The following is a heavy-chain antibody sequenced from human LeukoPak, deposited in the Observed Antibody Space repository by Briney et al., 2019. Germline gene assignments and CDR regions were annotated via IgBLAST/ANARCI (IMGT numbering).Heavy chain of an antibody. D-gene: IGHD2-15*01. CDR2: INLGGST. V-gene: IGHV4-34*01. CDR1: GXSVSAYY. CDR3: AREPGYCSGGSCYGGWFDP. J-gene: IGHJ5*02. Sequence: PSETLSLTCGVSGXSVSAYYWSWIRQSPGKGLQWIGEINLGGSTDYNPSLKSRVTISVDTSKNQFSLKLSSVTAADTAVYYCAREPGYCSGGSCYGGWFDPWGQGTLVTVSS.